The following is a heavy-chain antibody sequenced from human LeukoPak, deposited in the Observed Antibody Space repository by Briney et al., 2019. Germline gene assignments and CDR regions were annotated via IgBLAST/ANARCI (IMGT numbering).Heavy chain of an antibody. J-gene: IGHJ6*03. CDR2: IWPHDSDT. D-gene: IGHD3/OR15-3a*01. CDR3: ARVDFYCYYMDV. V-gene: IGHV5-51*01. CDR1: GYSFTSYW. Sequence: GESLKISCKGSGYSFTSYWIAWVRQMPGKGLEWMGIIWPHDSDTRYSPSFQGQVTISADKSISTAYLQWISLNASDTAVYYCARVDFYCYYMDVWGKGTTVTVSS.